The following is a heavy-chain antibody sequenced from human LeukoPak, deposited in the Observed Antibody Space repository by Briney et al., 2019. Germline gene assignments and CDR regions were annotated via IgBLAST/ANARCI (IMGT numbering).Heavy chain of an antibody. D-gene: IGHD3-10*01. CDR3: AREGGDGSGSYYDGTDNYYMDV. CDR1: GFTFSSYS. CDR2: ISSSGSTI. Sequence: GGSLRLSCAASGFTFSSYSMNWVRQAPGKGLEWVSYISSSGSTIYYADSVKGRFTISRDNAKNSVYLQMNSLRAEDTAVYYCAREGGDGSGSYYDGTDNYYMDVWGKGTTVTVSS. V-gene: IGHV3-48*04. J-gene: IGHJ6*03.